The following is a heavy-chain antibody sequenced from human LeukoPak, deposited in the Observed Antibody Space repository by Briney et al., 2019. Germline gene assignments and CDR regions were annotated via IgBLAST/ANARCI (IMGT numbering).Heavy chain of an antibody. CDR1: GYTFTGYY. D-gene: IGHD3-10*01. CDR2: INPNSGGT. V-gene: IGHV1-2*02. CDR3: ARAGVFYYGMDV. Sequence: ASVKVSRKASGYTFTGYYMHWVRQAPGQGLEWMGWINPNSGGTNYAQKFQGRVTMTRDTSISTAYMELSRLRSDDTAVYYCARAGVFYYGMDVWGQGTTVTVSS. J-gene: IGHJ6*02.